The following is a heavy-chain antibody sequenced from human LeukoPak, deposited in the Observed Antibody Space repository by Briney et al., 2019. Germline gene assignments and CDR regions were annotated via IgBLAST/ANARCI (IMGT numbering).Heavy chain of an antibody. CDR2: INPNSGGT. Sequence: AAVKVSCTASGYTFTGYYMHWVRQAPGQGFEWMGWINPNSGGTNYAQKFQDRVTMTRDTSISTAYMELSRLRSDDTAVYYCARENWFDPWGQGTLVTVSS. CDR1: GYTFTGYY. V-gene: IGHV1-2*02. CDR3: ARENWFDP. J-gene: IGHJ5*02.